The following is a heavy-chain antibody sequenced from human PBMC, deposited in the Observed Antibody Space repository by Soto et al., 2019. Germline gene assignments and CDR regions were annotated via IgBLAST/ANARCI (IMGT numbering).Heavy chain of an antibody. CDR3: ARGRKRVNWFDP. CDR1: GGSFSGYY. J-gene: IGHJ5*02. Sequence: QVQLQQWGAGLLKPSETLSLTCAVYGGSFSGYYWSWTRQPPGKGLEWIGEINHSGSTNYNPSLKSRVTISVDTSKNQFSLKLSSVTAADTAVYYCARGRKRVNWFDPWGQGTLVTVSS. V-gene: IGHV4-34*01. CDR2: INHSGST.